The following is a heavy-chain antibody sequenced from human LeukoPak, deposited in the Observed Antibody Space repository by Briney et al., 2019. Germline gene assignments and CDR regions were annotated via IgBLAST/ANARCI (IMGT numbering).Heavy chain of an antibody. CDR2: INHSGST. CDR1: GGSFSGYY. CDR3: ARDLEGMTGWFDP. Sequence: PSETLSLTCAVYGGSFSGYYWSWIRQPPGKGLEWIGEINHSGSTNYNPSLKSRVTISVDTSKNQFSLKLTSVTAADTAVYYCARDLEGMTGWFDPWGQGTLVTVSS. J-gene: IGHJ5*02. D-gene: IGHD1-14*01. V-gene: IGHV4-34*01.